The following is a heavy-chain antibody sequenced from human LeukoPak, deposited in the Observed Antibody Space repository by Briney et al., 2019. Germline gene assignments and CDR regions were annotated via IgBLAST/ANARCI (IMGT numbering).Heavy chain of an antibody. J-gene: IGHJ6*03. D-gene: IGHD1-14*01. Sequence: SETLSLTCTVSGGSISSSSYYWGWIRQPPGKGLEWIGSIYYSGSTYYNPSLKSRVTISVDTSKNQFSLKLSSVTAADTAVYYCARQLSGPEQTYYYYYYYMDVWGKGTTVTVSS. V-gene: IGHV4-39*01. CDR3: ARQLSGPEQTYYYYYYYMDV. CDR2: IYYSGST. CDR1: GGSISSSSYY.